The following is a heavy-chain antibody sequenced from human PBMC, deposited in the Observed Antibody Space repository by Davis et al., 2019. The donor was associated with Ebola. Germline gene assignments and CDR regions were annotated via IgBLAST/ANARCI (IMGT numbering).Heavy chain of an antibody. CDR1: GGSISSYY. CDR2: IYYSGGT. J-gene: IGHJ4*02. V-gene: IGHV4-30-4*08. D-gene: IGHD5-18*01. CDR3: AREGYSYGSFGY. Sequence: MPSETLSLTCTVSGGSISSYYWSWIRQHPGKGLEWIGYIYYSGGTYYNPSLKSRVTISEDTSKNQFSLKLSSVTAADTAVYYCAREGYSYGSFGYWGQGTLVTVSS.